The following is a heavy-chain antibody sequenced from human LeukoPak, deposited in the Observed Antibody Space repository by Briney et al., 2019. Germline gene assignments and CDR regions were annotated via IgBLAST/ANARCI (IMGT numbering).Heavy chain of an antibody. CDR1: GYTFTRYD. CDR2: RYPNSGNS. J-gene: IGHJ6*02. D-gene: IGHD3-10*01. V-gene: IGHV1-8*01. Sequence: ASVKVSCKGSGYTFTRYDSNGVRQATGQGLEGMGWRYPNSGNSGLAQKLQGRITTTRNTSISTAYMELGSLRSEDTAVYYCARGHQLDVLLWFGDPMTQEYGMDVWGQGTTVTVSS. CDR3: ARGHQLDVLLWFGDPMTQEYGMDV.